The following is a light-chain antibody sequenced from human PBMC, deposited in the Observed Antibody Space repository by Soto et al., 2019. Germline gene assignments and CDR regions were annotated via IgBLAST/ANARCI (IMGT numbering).Light chain of an antibody. CDR2: DAS. CDR1: QSVSTY. Sequence: IVLKHSPATLSLSPGERAALSCRASQSVSTYLAWYQQKPGQGPRLLIYDASSRATGIPDRFSGSGSGTDFTLTISRLEPEDFAVYYCQQYGSSGTFGQGTKVDIK. V-gene: IGKV3-20*01. J-gene: IGKJ1*01. CDR3: QQYGSSGT.